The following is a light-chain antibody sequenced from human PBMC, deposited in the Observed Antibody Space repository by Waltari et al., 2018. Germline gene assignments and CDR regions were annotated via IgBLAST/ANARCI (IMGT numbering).Light chain of an antibody. CDR3: SSYTDINIALI. J-gene: IGLJ2*01. CDR1: SSDIGGYDF. V-gene: IGLV2-14*03. CDR2: DVS. Sequence: QSALTHPASMSGSPGQSITISCPGTSSDIGGYDFISWYQHHPGKSPRLIIFDVSLRPSGVSGRFSGSKSGNTASLSISGLQADDEADYFCSSYTDINIALIFGGGTKVTVL.